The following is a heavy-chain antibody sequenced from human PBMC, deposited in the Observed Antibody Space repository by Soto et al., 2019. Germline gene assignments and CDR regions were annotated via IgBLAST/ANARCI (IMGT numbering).Heavy chain of an antibody. CDR1: GGTFSNYA. Sequence: QVQLVQSGAEVKKPGSSVKVSCRASGGTFSNYAISWVRQAPGQGLEWMGNIIPVFGTTNFARKFLDRVTITADKSTGTAYMELSSLRSEDTAVYYCARDYYDGRGYYSWYFALWGRGTLVTVSS. CDR3: ARDYYDGRGYYSWYFAL. D-gene: IGHD3-22*01. CDR2: IIPVFGTT. J-gene: IGHJ2*01. V-gene: IGHV1-69*06.